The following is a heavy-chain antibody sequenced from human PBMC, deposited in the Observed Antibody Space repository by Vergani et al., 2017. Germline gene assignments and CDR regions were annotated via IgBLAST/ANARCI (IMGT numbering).Heavy chain of an antibody. CDR2: TRYDGIVE. D-gene: IGHD2-21*01. CDR3: ATAGEAYGRGAICYEFFEY. J-gene: IGHJ4*02. CDR1: GFTFTNYG. V-gene: IGHV3-30*02. Sequence: QVQLVESGGGVVQPGGSLRLSCAASGFTFTNYGMHWVRQAPGKGLEWVAFTRYDGIVEYYGDSVRGRFTISRDNSKNTLYLQMNRLRPEDTAVYYCATAGEAYGRGAICYEFFEYWGQGTLVTVAS.